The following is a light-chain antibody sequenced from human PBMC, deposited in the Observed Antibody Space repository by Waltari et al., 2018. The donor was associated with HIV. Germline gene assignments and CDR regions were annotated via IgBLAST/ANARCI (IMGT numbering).Light chain of an antibody. V-gene: IGLV1-44*01. Sequence: QSVLTQPPSASGTPGQRVTISCSGSSSNIGSNTVNWYQQFPGTAPKRLIYRNNQRPSGVPDRFSGSKSGTSASLAISGLQSEDEADYYCAAWDDSLSGYVFGTGTKVIVL. CDR3: AAWDDSLSGYV. CDR1: SSNIGSNT. CDR2: RNN. J-gene: IGLJ1*01.